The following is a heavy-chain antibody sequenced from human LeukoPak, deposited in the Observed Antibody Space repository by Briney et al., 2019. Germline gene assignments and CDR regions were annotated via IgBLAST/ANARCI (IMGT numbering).Heavy chain of an antibody. CDR2: ISGTSNYI. CDR3: ASSGPIAVAFFDY. CDR1: GFTFSSYS. J-gene: IGHJ4*02. Sequence: PGGSPRLSCAASGFTFSSYSMHWARQAPGKGLEWVSSISGTSNYIYYGDSVKGRFTISRDDAKNSQYLQMNSLRAEDTAVYYCASSGPIAVAFFDYWGQGILVTVSS. V-gene: IGHV3-21*01. D-gene: IGHD6-19*01.